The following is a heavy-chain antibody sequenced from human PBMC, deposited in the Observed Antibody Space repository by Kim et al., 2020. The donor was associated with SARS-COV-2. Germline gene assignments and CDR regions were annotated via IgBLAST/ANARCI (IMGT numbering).Heavy chain of an antibody. CDR3: ARDRTAFDY. CDR2: MQISGDAI. Sequence: GGSLRLSCAVSGRTFSTTNIHRGPQAPGSRLDWMSQMQISGDAIVYADSVKCRFTIPRDAAKNSIVLQMNSLRDEDTAVYYCARDRTAFDYWGQGTLVTVSA. J-gene: IGHJ4*02. D-gene: IGHD1-1*01. V-gene: IGHV3-48*02. CDR1: GRTFSTTN.